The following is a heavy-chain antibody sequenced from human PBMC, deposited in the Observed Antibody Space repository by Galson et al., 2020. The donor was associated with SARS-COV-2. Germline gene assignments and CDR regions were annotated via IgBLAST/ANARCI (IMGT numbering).Heavy chain of an antibody. J-gene: IGHJ6*03. CDR3: ATTTQDLSFYYFMDV. D-gene: IGHD3-16*02. V-gene: IGHV4-59*01. Sequence: SQTLSLTCTVSGASINSYYWSWIRQSPGKGLEWIGYIYYTGASNFNPSLKSRATISKDTSKNQFSLRLSSVTAADTAVYYCATTTQDLSFYYFMDVWGKGTSVTVSS. CDR2: IYYTGAS. CDR1: GASINSYY.